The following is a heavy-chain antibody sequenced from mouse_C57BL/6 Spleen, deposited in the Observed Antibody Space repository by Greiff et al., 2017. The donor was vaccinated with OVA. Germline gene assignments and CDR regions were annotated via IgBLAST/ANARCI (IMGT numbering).Heavy chain of an antibody. CDR2: ISDGGSYT. Sequence: EVMLVESGGGLVKPGGSLKLSCAASGFTFSSYAMSWVRQTPEQRLEWVATISDGGSYTYYPDNVKGRFTISRDNSKNNLYLQMSHLKSEDTAMYYCARGDYDDYFDYWGKGTTLTVAS. CDR3: ARGDYDDYFDY. J-gene: IGHJ2*01. CDR1: GFTFSSYA. D-gene: IGHD2-4*01. V-gene: IGHV5-4*03.